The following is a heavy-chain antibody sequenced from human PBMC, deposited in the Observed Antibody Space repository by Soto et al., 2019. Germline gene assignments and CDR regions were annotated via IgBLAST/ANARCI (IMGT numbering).Heavy chain of an antibody. V-gene: IGHV1-18*04. CDR1: GYPFTNYG. CDR3: ARGQQSDVCCVDYVGPVPVYYYCRGG. D-gene: IGHD2-21*01. CDR2: ISAYTGNT. J-gene: IGHJ6*02. Sequence: APEKVSCKASGYPFTNYGISWARQTPAPGLEWMGWISAYTGNTNYAQKLQGIVTMTTNTSTSTAYMELRSVTSDSTAVYYGARGQQSDVCCVDYVGPVPVYYYCRGGWGQGTRVTVSS.